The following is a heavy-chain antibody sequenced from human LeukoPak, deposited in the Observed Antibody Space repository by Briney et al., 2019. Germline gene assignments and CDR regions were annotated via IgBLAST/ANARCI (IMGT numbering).Heavy chain of an antibody. CDR2: IYYSGST. CDR1: GGSISSYY. Sequence: SETLSPTCNVSGGSISSYYWSWIRQPPGKGLEWIGYIYYSGSTNYNPSLKSRVTISVDTSKNQFSLKLSSVTAADTAVYYCARLTGDLGWFDPWGQGTLVTVSS. V-gene: IGHV4-59*01. CDR3: ARLTGDLGWFDP. J-gene: IGHJ5*02. D-gene: IGHD7-27*01.